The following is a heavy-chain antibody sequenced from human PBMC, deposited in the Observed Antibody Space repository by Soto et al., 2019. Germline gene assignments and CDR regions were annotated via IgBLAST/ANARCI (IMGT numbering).Heavy chain of an antibody. CDR3: ARDGYCSSTSCYD. V-gene: IGHV4-4*01. CDR2: IYHSGST. CDR1: GGSISSSNW. J-gene: IGHJ4*02. Sequence: QVQLQESGPGLVKPSGTLSLTCAVSGGSISSSNWWSWVRQPPGKGLEWIGEIYHSGSTNYNPSLKSRVTISVDKSHNQFSLKLSSVTAADTAVYCCARDGYCSSTSCYDWGQGTLVTVSS. D-gene: IGHD2-2*03.